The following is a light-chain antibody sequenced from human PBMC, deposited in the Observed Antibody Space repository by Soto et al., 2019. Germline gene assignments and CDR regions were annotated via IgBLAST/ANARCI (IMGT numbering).Light chain of an antibody. CDR3: QQRIDWPLT. Sequence: EIVLTQSPGTLSLSPGERATLSCRASQSVSISYLAWYQQKPGQAPRLLIYGASSRATGIPDRFSGSGSGTDFTLTISSLEPEDFAVYYCQQRIDWPLTFGGGTKVDIK. CDR2: GAS. V-gene: IGKV3D-20*02. CDR1: QSVSISY. J-gene: IGKJ4*01.